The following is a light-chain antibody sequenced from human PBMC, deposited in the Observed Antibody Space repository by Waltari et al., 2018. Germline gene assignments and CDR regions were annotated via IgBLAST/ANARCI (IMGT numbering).Light chain of an antibody. CDR2: WAS. Sequence: DIVMTQSPDSLAVSLGERATINCKSSQNLLASSDNKHYLAWYQQKTGQSPKLLIYWASTRDSGVPDLFSGSVSGTDFTLTITSLQAEDVAVYYCHQHHTAPLTFGGGTKVGIK. J-gene: IGKJ4*01. CDR3: HQHHTAPLT. V-gene: IGKV4-1*01. CDR1: QNLLASSDNKHY.